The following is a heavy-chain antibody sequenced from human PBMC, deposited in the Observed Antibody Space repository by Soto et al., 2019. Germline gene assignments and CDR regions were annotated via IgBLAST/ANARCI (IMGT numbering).Heavy chain of an antibody. J-gene: IGHJ4*02. CDR1: GGSISSGDYY. V-gene: IGHV4-30-4*01. Sequence: SETLSLTCTVSGGSISSGDYYWSWIRQPPGKGLEWIGYIYYSGSTYYNPSLKSRVTISVDTSKNQFSLKLSSVTAADTAVYYCARAVVQQIRYFDWLSMGRKRTHFDYWGQGTLVTVSS. CDR2: IYYSGST. D-gene: IGHD3-9*01. CDR3: ARAVVQQIRYFDWLSMGRKRTHFDY.